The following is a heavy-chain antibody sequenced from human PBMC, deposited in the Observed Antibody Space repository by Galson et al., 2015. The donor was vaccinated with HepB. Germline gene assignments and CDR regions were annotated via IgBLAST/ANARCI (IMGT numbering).Heavy chain of an antibody. CDR2: IRSKASGETT. V-gene: IGHV3-49*03. CDR3: TRGLSGANLYLDY. D-gene: IGHD1-26*01. Sequence: SLRLSCAVSGFTFGDYAINWLRQAPGKGLEWVGLIRSKASGETTEYAASVKGRFTISRDDSTSIAYLQMNSLQTEDTAVYYCTRGLSGANLYLDYWGQGTLVTVSS. J-gene: IGHJ4*02. CDR1: GFTFGDYA.